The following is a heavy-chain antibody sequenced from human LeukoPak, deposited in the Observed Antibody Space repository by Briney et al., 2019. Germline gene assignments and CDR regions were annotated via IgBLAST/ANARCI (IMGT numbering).Heavy chain of an antibody. CDR1: GFTFSSYT. D-gene: IGHD3-10*01. CDR2: ISSGSSYI. J-gene: IGHJ4*02. V-gene: IGHV3-21*01. CDR3: AKDTIPSQYYYGSGRNYFDY. Sequence: PGGSLRLSCAASGFTFSSYTMNWVRQAPGKGLEWVSIISSGSSYIHYADSVKGRFTISRDNAKNSLYLQMNSLRAEDTAVYYCAKDTIPSQYYYGSGRNYFDYWGQGTLVTVSS.